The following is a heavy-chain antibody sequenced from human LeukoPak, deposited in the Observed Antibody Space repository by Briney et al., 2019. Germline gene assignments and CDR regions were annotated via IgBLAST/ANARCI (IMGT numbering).Heavy chain of an antibody. CDR1: GYTLTELS. J-gene: IGHJ4*02. V-gene: IGHV1-24*01. D-gene: IGHD2-15*01. CDR2: FDPEDGET. Sequence: GASVKVSCKVSGYTLTELSMHWVRQAPGKGLEWMGGFDPEDGETIYAQKLQGRVTMTTDTSTSTAYMELRSLRSDDTAVYYCATSHELPLDYWGQGTLVTVSS. CDR3: ATSHELPLDY.